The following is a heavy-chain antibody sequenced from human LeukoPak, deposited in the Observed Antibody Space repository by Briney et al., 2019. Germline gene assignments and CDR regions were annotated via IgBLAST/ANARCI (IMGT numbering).Heavy chain of an antibody. CDR2: ISGNGGAT. Sequence: GGSLRLSCAASGXAFSNFAMTWVRQAPGKGLECVSLISGNGGATYYADSVKGRFTISRDNSKSTLFLQMNSLRADDTAVYYCAKGSGSPYYFDYRGQGTLVTVSS. J-gene: IGHJ4*02. CDR3: AKGSGSPYYFDY. CDR1: GXAFSNFA. V-gene: IGHV3-23*01. D-gene: IGHD3-10*01.